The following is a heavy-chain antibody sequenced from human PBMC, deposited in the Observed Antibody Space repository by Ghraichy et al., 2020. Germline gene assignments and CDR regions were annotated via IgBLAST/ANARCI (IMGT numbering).Heavy chain of an antibody. Sequence: GGSLRLSCAASGFTFSSYTMTWVRQAPGKGLEWVSHVSGSGDSTHYADSVKGRFTISRDNSKNMLYLQMNSLRAEDTALYYCAKRRGDYEGCFDYWGQGTQVTVSS. CDR3: AKRRGDYEGCFDY. J-gene: IGHJ4*02. CDR1: GFTFSSYT. V-gene: IGHV3-23*01. CDR2: VSGSGDST. D-gene: IGHD4-17*01.